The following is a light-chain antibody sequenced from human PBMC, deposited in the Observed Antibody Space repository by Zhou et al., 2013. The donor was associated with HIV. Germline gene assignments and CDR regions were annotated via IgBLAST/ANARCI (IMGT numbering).Light chain of an antibody. J-gene: IGKJ4*01. CDR1: QSVSRN. CDR3: QQRKNWPT. Sequence: EIVMTQSPATLSVSPGERATLSCRASQSVSRNLAWYQQKPGQAPRLLIYDASHRASDIPTRFSGSGSGTNFTLTISRLEPGDFAVYYCQQRKNWPTFGGGTKVEI. V-gene: IGKV3D-15*01. CDR2: DAS.